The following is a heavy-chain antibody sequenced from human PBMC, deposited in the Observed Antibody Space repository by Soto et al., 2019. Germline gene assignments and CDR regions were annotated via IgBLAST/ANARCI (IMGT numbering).Heavy chain of an antibody. CDR1: GGSISNYY. J-gene: IGHJ3*02. Sequence: KPSETLSLTCTVSGGSISNYYWSWIRQPPGKGLEWVSYISSSSSYTNYADSVKGRFTISRDNMKNSLYLQMNSLRAEDTAVYYCARVIPFGDFDIWGQGTMVTVSS. V-gene: IGHV3-11*06. CDR3: ARVIPFGDFDI. CDR2: ISSSSSYT. D-gene: IGHD2-21*01.